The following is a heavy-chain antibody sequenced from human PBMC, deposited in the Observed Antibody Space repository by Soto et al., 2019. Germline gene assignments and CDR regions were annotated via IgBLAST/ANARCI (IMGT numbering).Heavy chain of an antibody. Sequence: SATLSLTCTVSGGSISSYYWSWIRQPPGKGLEWIGYIYYSGSTNYNPSLKSRATISVDTSKNQFTLKLSSVTAADTAVYYCARVPWQWLGGYAFDIWGQGTMVTVSS. CDR2: IYYSGST. J-gene: IGHJ3*02. CDR1: GGSISSYY. D-gene: IGHD6-19*01. CDR3: ARVPWQWLGGYAFDI. V-gene: IGHV4-59*01.